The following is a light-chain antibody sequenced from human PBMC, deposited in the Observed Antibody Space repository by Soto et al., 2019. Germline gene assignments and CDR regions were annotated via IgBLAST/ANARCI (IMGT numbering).Light chain of an antibody. V-gene: IGKV1-39*01. CDR3: QERYSIPWT. CDR1: QSISNY. CDR2: GAS. J-gene: IGKJ1*01. Sequence: DIQVTQSAYSLSASVGDRVTITCRASQSISNYLNWYQHKPGIAPKLLIYGASTLQSGVPSRFSGSGSGTDFTLTISSLQPEDFAGYYCQERYSIPWTFCEGTKA.